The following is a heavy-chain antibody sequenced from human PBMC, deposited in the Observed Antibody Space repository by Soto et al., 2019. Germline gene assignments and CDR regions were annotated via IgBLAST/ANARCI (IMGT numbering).Heavy chain of an antibody. D-gene: IGHD2-15*01. CDR1: GFTFSSYG. J-gene: IGHJ6*02. V-gene: IGHV3-33*01. CDR3: ARGGNGYYYGMDV. Sequence: QVQLVESGGGVVQPGRSLRLSCAASGFTFSSYGMHWVRQAPGKGLEWVAGIWYDGSNKYYADSVKGRFTISRDNSKNTLYLQINSPRDEDTAVYYCARGGNGYYYGMDVWGQGTTVTVSS. CDR2: IWYDGSNK.